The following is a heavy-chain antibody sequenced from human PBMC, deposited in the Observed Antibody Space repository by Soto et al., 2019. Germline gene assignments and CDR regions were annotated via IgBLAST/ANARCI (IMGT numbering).Heavy chain of an antibody. CDR3: AQGSTDETPRWWAFDI. CDR2: IYYSGST. V-gene: IGHV4-59*01. D-gene: IGHD2-15*01. J-gene: IGHJ3*02. CDR1: GGSISSYY. Sequence: QVQLQESGPGLVKPSETLSLTCTVSGGSISSYYWSWIRQPPGKGLEWIGYIYYSGSTNYNPSLKSRVTISVDTSKNQFSRKLSSVTAADTAVYYCAQGSTDETPRWWAFDIWGQGTMVTVSS.